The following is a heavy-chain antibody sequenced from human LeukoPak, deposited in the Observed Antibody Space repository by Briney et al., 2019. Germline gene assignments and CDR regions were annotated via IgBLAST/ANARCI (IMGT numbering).Heavy chain of an antibody. J-gene: IGHJ6*03. CDR2: ISSSSSYI. V-gene: IGHV3-21*01. CDR1: GFTLSDYT. D-gene: IGHD5-18*01. CDR3: VRGEYSYGPLDYYYYMDV. Sequence: GGSLRLSCAVSGFTLSDYTMNWVRQAPGKGLEWVSSISSSSSYIYYADSVKGRFTISRDNAKNSLSLQMKSLRAEDTAVYYCVRGEYSYGPLDYYYYMDVWGKGTTVTVSS.